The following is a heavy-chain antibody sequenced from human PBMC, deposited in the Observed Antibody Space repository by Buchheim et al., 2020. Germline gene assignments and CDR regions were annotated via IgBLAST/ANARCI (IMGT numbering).Heavy chain of an antibody. Sequence: QVQVVESGGGVVQPGGSPRLSCGASGFSFRDYGMHWVRQAPGKGLEWVAVISYDGSKKYYGDSVKGLFTISRDHSKNMVFLQMNSLRVEDTAVYYCTKAFYYGSGDYYSRMGYFFGMDVWGPGTT. V-gene: IGHV3-30*18. J-gene: IGHJ6*02. CDR1: GFSFRDYG. D-gene: IGHD3-10*01. CDR2: ISYDGSKK. CDR3: TKAFYYGSGDYYSRMGYFFGMDV.